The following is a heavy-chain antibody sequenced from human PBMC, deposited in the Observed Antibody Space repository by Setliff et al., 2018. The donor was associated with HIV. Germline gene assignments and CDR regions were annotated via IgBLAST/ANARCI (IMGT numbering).Heavy chain of an antibody. V-gene: IGHV4-34*01. D-gene: IGHD3-10*01. CDR1: GGSFSGYY. CDR2: INHSGST. Sequence: NPSETLSLTCAVYGGSFSGYYWSWIRQPPGKGLEWIGEINHSGSTNYNPSLKSRVTISVDTSKSQFSLKLSSVTAADTAVYYCAISGGSGNYGGWFDPWGQGTRVTVSS. CDR3: AISGGSGNYGGWFDP. J-gene: IGHJ5*02.